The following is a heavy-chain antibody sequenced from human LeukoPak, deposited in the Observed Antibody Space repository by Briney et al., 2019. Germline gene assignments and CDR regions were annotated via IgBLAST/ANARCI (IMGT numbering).Heavy chain of an antibody. D-gene: IGHD1-26*01. CDR2: ILHSGGT. CDR1: GGSFSGYY. CDR3: ARGLGGSYYFDH. J-gene: IGHJ4*02. Sequence: PSETLSLTCAVYGGSFSGYYWSWIRQPPGKGLDWIGEILHSGGTNYNPSLKSRVTISVDTSKNQFSLNLNSSNAADTAVYYCARGLGGSYYFDHWGQGTLVTVSS. V-gene: IGHV4-34*01.